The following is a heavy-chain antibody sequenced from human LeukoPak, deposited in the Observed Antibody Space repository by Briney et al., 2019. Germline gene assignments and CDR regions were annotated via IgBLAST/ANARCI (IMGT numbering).Heavy chain of an antibody. V-gene: IGHV3-33*01. Sequence: GGSLRLSCAASGFTLSSYGIHWVRPAPRKGLEWVALIWYVGSNRYYVDSVKGRFTIFRDNSKKTVYLQMNSLTAEDTAVYYCARESSGGFDNWAQGTLVTVSS. CDR2: IWYVGSNR. CDR3: ARESSGGFDN. D-gene: IGHD3-3*01. CDR1: GFTLSSYG. J-gene: IGHJ4*02.